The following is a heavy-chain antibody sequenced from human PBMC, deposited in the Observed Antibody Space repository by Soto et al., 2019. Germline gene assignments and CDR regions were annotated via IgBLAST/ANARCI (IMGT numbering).Heavy chain of an antibody. CDR3: ARLNGYCISTNCHGYYGMDV. CDR1: RGSVCSSSYS. D-gene: IGHD2-2*03. Sequence: SDTLSLSCTVSRGSVCSSSYSWDLIRQSPGKGLEWIGTIYSSENTYYNPSLLSRVTISVDTSKNEFSLRLSSVTAADTAVYYCARLNGYCISTNCHGYYGMDVWGQGTTVT. CDR2: IYSSENT. J-gene: IGHJ6*02. V-gene: IGHV4-39*01.